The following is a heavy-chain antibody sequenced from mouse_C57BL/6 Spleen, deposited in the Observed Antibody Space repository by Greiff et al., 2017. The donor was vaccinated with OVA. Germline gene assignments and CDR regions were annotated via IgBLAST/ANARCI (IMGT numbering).Heavy chain of an antibody. J-gene: IGHJ2*01. D-gene: IGHD2-4*01. CDR3: ARGGITTYYCDY. CDR2: INPGSGGT. V-gene: IGHV1-54*01. Sequence: QVQLQQSGAELVRPGTSVKVSCKASGYAFTNYLIEWVKQRPGQGLEWIGVINPGSGGTNYNEKFKGKATLTADKSSSTAYMQLSSLTSEDSAVYVCARGGITTYYCDYWGQGTTLTVSS. CDR1: GYAFTNYL.